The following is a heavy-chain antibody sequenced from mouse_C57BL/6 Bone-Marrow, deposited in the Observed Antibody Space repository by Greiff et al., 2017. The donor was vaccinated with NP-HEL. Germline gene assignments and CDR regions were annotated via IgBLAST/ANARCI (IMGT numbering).Heavy chain of an antibody. CDR2: IYPGSGST. J-gene: IGHJ4*01. V-gene: IGHV1-55*01. D-gene: IGHD1-1*01. CDR3: AIKATLFAYAMDY. Sequence: QVQLQQSGAELVKPGASVKMSCKASGYTFTSYWITWVKQRPGQGLEWIGDIYPGSGSTNYNEKFKSKATLTVDTSSSTAYMQLSSLTSEDSAVYYCAIKATLFAYAMDYWGQGTSVTVSS. CDR1: GYTFTSYW.